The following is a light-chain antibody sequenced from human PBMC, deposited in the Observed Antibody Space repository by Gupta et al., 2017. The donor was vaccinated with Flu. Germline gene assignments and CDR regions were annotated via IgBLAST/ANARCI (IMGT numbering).Light chain of an antibody. CDR3: QQYNNWET. CDR2: GAS. J-gene: IGKJ1*01. V-gene: IGKV3-15*01. CDR1: QSVSSN. Sequence: ETVMTQSPATLSVSPGERATLSCRASQSVSSNLAWYQQKPGQAPRLLIYGASTRATGIPARFSGSGSGTEFTLTISSLQPEDFAVYYCQQYNNWETFGQGTRVEIK.